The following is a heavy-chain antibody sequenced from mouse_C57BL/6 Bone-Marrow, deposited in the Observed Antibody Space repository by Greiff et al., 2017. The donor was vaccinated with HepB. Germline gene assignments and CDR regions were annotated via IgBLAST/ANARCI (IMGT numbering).Heavy chain of an antibody. D-gene: IGHD3-2*02. Sequence: VQLQQSGAELVRPGTSVKVSCKASGYAFTNYLIEWVKQRPGQGLEWIGVINPGSGGTNYNEKFKGKATLTADQSSSTAYMQLSSLTSEDSAVYVCARTGSGYSSFAYWGQGTLVTVSA. CDR3: ARTGSGYSSFAY. CDR1: GYAFTNYL. J-gene: IGHJ3*01. CDR2: INPGSGGT. V-gene: IGHV1-54*01.